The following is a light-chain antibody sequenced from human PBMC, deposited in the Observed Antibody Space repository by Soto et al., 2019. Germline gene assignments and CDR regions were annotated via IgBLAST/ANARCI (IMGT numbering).Light chain of an antibody. CDR3: HQRNK. J-gene: IGKJ5*01. V-gene: IGKV3-11*01. CDR2: DTS. CDR1: QFLSSY. Sequence: ELVFTHSPATLCFSPGERATLSCRASQFLSSYLAWYQQIPGQPPRLLIYDTSNRVTGIPARFSGSRSGTDFTLTISSLEPEDFAVYFCHQRNKFGQGTRLEIK.